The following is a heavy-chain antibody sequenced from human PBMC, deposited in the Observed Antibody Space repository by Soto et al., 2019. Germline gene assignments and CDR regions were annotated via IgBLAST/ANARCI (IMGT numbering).Heavy chain of an antibody. D-gene: IGHD2-21*01. CDR3: ARPILPEGGDYDS. Sequence: EVQLVESGGGLVQPGGSLRLSCAASGFTFSSYWMHWVRQAPGKGLVWVSRINSDGTSISYADSVKGRFTISRDNVKNTLYLQMDSLRAEDTAVYYCARPILPEGGDYDSWGQGTLVTVSS. CDR1: GFTFSSYW. CDR2: INSDGTSI. J-gene: IGHJ4*02. V-gene: IGHV3-74*01.